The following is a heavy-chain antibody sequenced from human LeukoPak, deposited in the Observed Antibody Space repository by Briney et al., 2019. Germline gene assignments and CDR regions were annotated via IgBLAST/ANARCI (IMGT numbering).Heavy chain of an antibody. Sequence: GGSLRLSCAASGFTFSSYAMSWVRQAPGKGLEWVSAISGSGGSTYYADSVKGRFTISRDNSKNTLYLQMNSLRAEDTAVYYCAKAVWEVVITTPVKDWGQGTLVTVSS. CDR1: GFTFSSYA. J-gene: IGHJ4*02. CDR2: ISGSGGST. V-gene: IGHV3-23*01. D-gene: IGHD3-22*01. CDR3: AKAVWEVVITTPVKD.